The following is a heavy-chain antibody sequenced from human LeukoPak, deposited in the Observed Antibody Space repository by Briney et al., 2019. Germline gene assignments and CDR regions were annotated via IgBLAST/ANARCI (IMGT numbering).Heavy chain of an antibody. V-gene: IGHV4-61*02. Sequence: PSETLSLTCTVSGGSISSGSYYWSWIRQPAGKGLEWIGRIYTSGSTNYNPSLKSRVIISVDTSKNQFSLKLSSVTAADTAVYYCARVTSGYYYQGWFDPWGQGTLVTVSS. J-gene: IGHJ5*02. CDR3: ARVTSGYYYQGWFDP. CDR1: GGSISSGSYY. D-gene: IGHD3-22*01. CDR2: IYTSGST.